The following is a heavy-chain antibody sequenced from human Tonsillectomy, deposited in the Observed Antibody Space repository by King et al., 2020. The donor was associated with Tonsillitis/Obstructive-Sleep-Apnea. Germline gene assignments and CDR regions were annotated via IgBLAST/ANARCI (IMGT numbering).Heavy chain of an antibody. CDR2: IYWDDDK. D-gene: IGHD4-23*01. CDR1: GFSLSTSGVG. V-gene: IGHV2-5*02. Sequence: TLKESGPTLVKPTQTLTLTCTFSGFSLSTSGVGVGWIRQPPGKALEWLALIYWDDDKRYSPSLKSRLTITKDTSKNQVVLTLTNLDPVDTATYYCVHQLNAYGCNSYYYYMDVWGKGTTVTVSS. J-gene: IGHJ6*03. CDR3: VHQLNAYGCNSYYYYMDV.